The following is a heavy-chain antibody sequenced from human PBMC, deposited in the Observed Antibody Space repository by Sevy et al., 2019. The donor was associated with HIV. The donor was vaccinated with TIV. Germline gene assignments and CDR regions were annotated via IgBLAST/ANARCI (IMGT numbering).Heavy chain of an antibody. J-gene: IGHJ6*03. Sequence: SETLSLTCTVSGGSISSYYWSWIRQPPGKGLEWIGYIYYSGGTNYNPSLKSRVTISVDTSKNQFSLKLSSVTAADTAVYYCARQSTGGYYYYYYYMDVWGKGTTVTVSS. CDR2: IYYSGGT. D-gene: IGHD7-27*01. CDR3: ARQSTGGYYYYYYYMDV. V-gene: IGHV4-59*08. CDR1: GGSISSYY.